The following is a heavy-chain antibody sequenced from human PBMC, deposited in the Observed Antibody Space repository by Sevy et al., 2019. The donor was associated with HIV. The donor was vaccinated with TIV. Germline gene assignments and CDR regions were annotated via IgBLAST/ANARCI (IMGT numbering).Heavy chain of an antibody. J-gene: IGHJ3*02. CDR3: ARDETWDAFDI. V-gene: IGHV3-21*01. CDR2: ISGLSNYI. Sequence: GGSLRLSCAASGFTFSSYSMNWVRQAPGKGLEWVSSISGLSNYIYYADSVQGRFTISRDNAKNSLYLQMNSLTDEDTAVYYCARDETWDAFDIWGHGTMVTVSS. CDR1: GFTFSSYS.